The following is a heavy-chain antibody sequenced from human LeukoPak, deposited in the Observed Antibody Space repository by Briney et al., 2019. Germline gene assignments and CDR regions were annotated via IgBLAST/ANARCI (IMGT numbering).Heavy chain of an antibody. D-gene: IGHD3-22*01. J-gene: IGHJ3*02. Sequence: GASVKVSCKASGGTFSSYAISWVRQAPGQGLEWMGRIIPILGIANYAQKFQGRVTITADKSTSTAHMELSSLRSEDTAVYYCASDYYDSSGYYYEHAFDIWGQGTMVTVSS. CDR3: ASDYYDSSGYYYEHAFDI. V-gene: IGHV1-69*04. CDR2: IIPILGIA. CDR1: GGTFSSYA.